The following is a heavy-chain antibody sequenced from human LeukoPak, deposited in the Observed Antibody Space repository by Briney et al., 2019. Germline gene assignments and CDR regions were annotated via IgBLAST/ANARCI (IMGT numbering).Heavy chain of an antibody. CDR3: AKGSTTAAHYYYMDV. CDR2: ISGSGGST. Sequence: GGSLRLSRAASGFTSSSYVISCVPQAPGEGREWGSVISGSGGSTYYADSVKGRFTISRDNSKNTLYLQMNTLRAEDTAVYYCAKGSTTAAHYYYMDVWGKGTTVTVSS. CDR1: GFTSSSYV. V-gene: IGHV3-23*01. J-gene: IGHJ6*03. D-gene: IGHD6-13*01.